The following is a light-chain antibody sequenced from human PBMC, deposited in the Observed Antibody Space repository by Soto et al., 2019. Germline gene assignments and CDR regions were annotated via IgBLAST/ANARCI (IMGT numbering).Light chain of an antibody. Sequence: IQMTQSPSSLSASVGDRVTITFRASQSISSYLNWYQQKPGKAPKLLIYAASSLQSGVPSRFSGSGSGTDFTLTINSLQPEDFATYYCQQSYSAPRTFGQGTKVDIK. V-gene: IGKV1-39*01. CDR3: QQSYSAPRT. CDR1: QSISSY. J-gene: IGKJ1*01. CDR2: AAS.